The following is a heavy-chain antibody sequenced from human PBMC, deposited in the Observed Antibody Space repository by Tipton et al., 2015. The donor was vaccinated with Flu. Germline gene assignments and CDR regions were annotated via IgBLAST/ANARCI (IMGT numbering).Heavy chain of an antibody. J-gene: IGHJ3*01. CDR3: ARERRGGWPFYDAFDF. Sequence: TLSLTCTVSGGSINSYYWSWIRQPAGKGLEWIGRIYIGGRTNYNPSLKSRVTMSVDLSKNHISLRLSSVTAADTAVYYCARERRGGWPFYDAFDFWGQGTTVTVSS. D-gene: IGHD6-19*01. CDR1: GGSINSYY. CDR2: IYIGGRT. V-gene: IGHV4-4*07.